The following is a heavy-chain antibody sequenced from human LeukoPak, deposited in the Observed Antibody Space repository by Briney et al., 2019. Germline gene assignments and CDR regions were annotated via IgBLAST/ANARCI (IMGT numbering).Heavy chain of an antibody. CDR2: IYYSGST. CDR1: GGSISSYY. D-gene: IGHD6-19*01. V-gene: IGHV4-59*01. Sequence: SETLSLTCTVSGGSISSYYWSWLRQPPGKGLEWIGYIYYSGSTNYNPSLKSRVTISVDTSKNQFPLELSSVTAADTAVYYCARGESSGWSYWFDPWGQGTLVTVSS. CDR3: ARGESSGWSYWFDP. J-gene: IGHJ5*02.